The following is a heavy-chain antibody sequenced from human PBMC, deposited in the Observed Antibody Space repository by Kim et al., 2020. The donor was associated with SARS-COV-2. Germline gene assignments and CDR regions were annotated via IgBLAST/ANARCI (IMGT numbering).Heavy chain of an antibody. J-gene: IGHJ4*01. D-gene: IGHD3-16*01. CDR1: GFTFSAFA. CDR3: ARDYVGFTGTLHDYFDY. CDR2: VTSDVGDQ. V-gene: IGHV3-30*04. Sequence: GGSLRLSCAVSGFTFSAFAMHWVRRAPGKGLEWVAVVTSDVGDQYYTDSVKGRFTISRDTSRNTLYLQMNSLRPEDSAVYHCARDYVGFTGTLHDYFDY.